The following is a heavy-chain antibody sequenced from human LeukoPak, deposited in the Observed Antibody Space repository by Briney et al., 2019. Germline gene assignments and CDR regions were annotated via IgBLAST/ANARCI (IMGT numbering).Heavy chain of an antibody. J-gene: IGHJ6*02. V-gene: IGHV1-2*04. Sequence: ASVKVSCKASGYTFTGYYMHWVRQAPGQGLEWMGWINPNSGGTNYAQKFQGWVTMTRDASISTAYMELSRLRSDDTAVYYCARGTLRAVRGVIIASGMDVWGQGTTVTVSS. D-gene: IGHD3-10*01. CDR3: ARGTLRAVRGVIIASGMDV. CDR2: INPNSGGT. CDR1: GYTFTGYY.